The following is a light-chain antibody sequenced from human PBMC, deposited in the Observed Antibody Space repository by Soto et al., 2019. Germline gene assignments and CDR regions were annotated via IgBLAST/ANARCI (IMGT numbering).Light chain of an antibody. V-gene: IGLV4-69*01. Sequence: QPVLTQSPSASASLGASVKLTCTLSSGHSSYAIAWHQQQPEKGPRFLMKVNSDGSHNRGDGIPDRFSGSSSGAERYLTISGLQSEDEADYYCQTWGTGIRVVGGGTKVTVL. CDR3: QTWGTGIRV. CDR2: VNSDGSH. CDR1: SGHSSYA. J-gene: IGLJ3*02.